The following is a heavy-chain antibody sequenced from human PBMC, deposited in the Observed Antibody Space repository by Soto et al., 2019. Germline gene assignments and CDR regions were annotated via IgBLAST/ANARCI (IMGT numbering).Heavy chain of an antibody. D-gene: IGHD3-10*01. CDR2: IYYSGST. CDR3: VTSGSYYRRFDP. J-gene: IGHJ5*02. V-gene: IGHV4-39*01. Sequence: QLQLQESGPGLVKPSETLSLTCTVSGGSISSSSYYWGWIRQPPGKGLEWIGSIYYSGSTYYNPSLKSRVTISVDTSKNQFSLRLNSVTAADTAVYYCVTSGSYYRRFDPWGQGTLVTVSS. CDR1: GGSISSSSYY.